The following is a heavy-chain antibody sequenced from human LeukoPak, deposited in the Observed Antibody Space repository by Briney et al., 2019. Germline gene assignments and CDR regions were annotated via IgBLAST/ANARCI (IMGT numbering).Heavy chain of an antibody. V-gene: IGHV1-8*01. CDR1: GYTFTSYD. CDR3: AREDYYYGMDV. CDR2: MNPNSGNT. Sequence: GASVKVSCKASGYTFTSYDINWVRQATGQGLEWMGWMNPNSGNTGYAQKFQGGVTMTRNTSISTAYMELSSLRSEDTAVYYCAREDYYYGMDVWGQGTTVTVSS. J-gene: IGHJ6*02.